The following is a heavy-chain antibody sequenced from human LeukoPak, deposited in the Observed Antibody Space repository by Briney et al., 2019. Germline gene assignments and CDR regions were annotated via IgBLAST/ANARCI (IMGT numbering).Heavy chain of an antibody. Sequence: GGSLRLSCAASGFTVSSNYMNWVRQAPGKGLEWVSIIYSGGSTYYADSVKGRFTISRDNAKNSLYLQMNSLRAEDTAVYYCATVGYYGSGSSPDFDYWGQGTLVTVSS. CDR2: IYSGGST. CDR1: GFTVSSNY. CDR3: ATVGYYGSGSSPDFDY. D-gene: IGHD3-10*01. J-gene: IGHJ4*02. V-gene: IGHV3-53*01.